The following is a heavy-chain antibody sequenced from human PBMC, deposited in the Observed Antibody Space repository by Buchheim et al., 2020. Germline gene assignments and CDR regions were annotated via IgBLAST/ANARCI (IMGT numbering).Heavy chain of an antibody. CDR3: ARALNYYDSSGYYTSGVFDY. CDR1: GGSISSYY. CDR2: IYYSGST. Sequence: QVQLQESGPGLVKPSETLSLTCTVSGGSISSYYWSWIRQPPGKGLEWIGYIYYSGSTNYNPSLKSRVTISVDTSKNQFSSKLSSVTAADTAVYYCARALNYYDSSGYYTSGVFDYWGQGTL. D-gene: IGHD3-22*01. J-gene: IGHJ4*02. V-gene: IGHV4-59*01.